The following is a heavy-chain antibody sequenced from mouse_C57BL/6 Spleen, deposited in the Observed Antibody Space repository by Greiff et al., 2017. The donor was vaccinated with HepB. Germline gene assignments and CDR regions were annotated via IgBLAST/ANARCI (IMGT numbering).Heavy chain of an antibody. V-gene: IGHV1-15*01. CDR3: TRYYYGSSPWYFDV. D-gene: IGHD1-1*01. CDR1: GYTFTDYE. J-gene: IGHJ1*03. Sequence: VQLQQSGAELVRPGASVTLSCKASGYTFTDYEMHWVKQTPVHGLEWIGAIDPETGGTAYNQKFKGKAILTADKSSSTAYMELRSLTSEDSAVYYCTRYYYGSSPWYFDVWGTGTTVTVSS. CDR2: IDPETGGT.